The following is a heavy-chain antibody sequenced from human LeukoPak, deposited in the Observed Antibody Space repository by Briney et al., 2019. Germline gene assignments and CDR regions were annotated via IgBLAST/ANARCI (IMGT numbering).Heavy chain of an antibody. J-gene: IGHJ2*01. CDR2: KKQDGSET. CDR1: GFTSSTYW. Sequence: PGGALRLSCAASGFTSSTYWMSWVRQAPGKGLEGVGSKKQDGSETYYVDPVKGRFNLSRDNAKNSLYLQMNSLRADDTAVYYCARDRDSRWDFDLWGRGTLVTVSS. D-gene: IGHD3-22*01. CDR3: ARDRDSRWDFDL. V-gene: IGHV3-7*01.